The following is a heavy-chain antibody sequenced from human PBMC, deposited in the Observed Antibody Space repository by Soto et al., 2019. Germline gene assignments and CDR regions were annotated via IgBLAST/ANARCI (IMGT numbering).Heavy chain of an antibody. CDR2: INHSGST. Sequence: ETLSLTCAVYGGSFSGYYWSWIRQPPGKGLEWIGEINHSGSTNYNPSLKSRVTISVDTSKNQFSLKLSSVTAADTAVYYCARVGAAAGTGSWFDPWGQGTLVTVYS. D-gene: IGHD6-13*01. V-gene: IGHV4-34*01. CDR3: ARVGAAAGTGSWFDP. J-gene: IGHJ5*02. CDR1: GGSFSGYY.